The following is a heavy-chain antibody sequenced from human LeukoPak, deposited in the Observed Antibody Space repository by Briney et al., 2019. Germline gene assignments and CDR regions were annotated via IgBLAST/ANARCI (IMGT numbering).Heavy chain of an antibody. CDR1: GGSISSYY. J-gene: IGHJ5*02. V-gene: IGHV4-4*07. CDR3: ARDRSKAPYYDFWSGYYLNWFDP. Sequence: SETLSLTCTVSGGSISSYYWSWIRQPAGKGLEWIGRIYTSGSTNYNPSLKSRVTMSVDTSKNQFSLKLSSVTAADTAVYYCARDRSKAPYYDFWSGYYLNWFDPWGQGTLVTVSS. D-gene: IGHD3-3*01. CDR2: IYTSGST.